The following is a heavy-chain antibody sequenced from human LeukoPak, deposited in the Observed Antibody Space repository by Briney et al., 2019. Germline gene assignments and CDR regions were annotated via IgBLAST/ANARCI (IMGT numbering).Heavy chain of an antibody. Sequence: PGGSLRLSCAASGLTFSSYGMHWVRPAPGKGLEGVAAISNDGSNKYYTDSVEGRFTIFRDNSKNTLYLQMNSLRAEDTAVYYCAKDIESNGITIFGVVIPTYYFDYWGQGTLVTVSS. CDR1: GLTFSSYG. CDR2: ISNDGSNK. V-gene: IGHV3-30*18. CDR3: AKDIESNGITIFGVVIPTYYFDY. J-gene: IGHJ4*02. D-gene: IGHD3-3*01.